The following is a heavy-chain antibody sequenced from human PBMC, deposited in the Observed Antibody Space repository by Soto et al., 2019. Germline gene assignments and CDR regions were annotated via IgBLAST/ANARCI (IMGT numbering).Heavy chain of an antibody. CDR2: ISGSGGST. CDR1: GFTFSSYA. J-gene: IGHJ6*02. CDR3: AKDMPVIVVVPAAIYGMDV. V-gene: IGHV3-23*01. D-gene: IGHD2-2*02. Sequence: GGSLRLSCAASGFTFSSYAMSWVRQAPGKGLEWVSAISGSGGSTYYADSVKGRFTISRDNSKNTLYLQMNSLRAEDTAVYYCAKDMPVIVVVPAAIYGMDVWGQGTTVTVSS.